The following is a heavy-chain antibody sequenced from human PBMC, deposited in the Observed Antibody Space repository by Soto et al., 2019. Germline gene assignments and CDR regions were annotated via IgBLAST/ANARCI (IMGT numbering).Heavy chain of an antibody. CDR1: GFTFSSYA. CDR2: ISGSGGST. J-gene: IGHJ6*03. V-gene: IGHV3-23*01. D-gene: IGHD3-3*01. Sequence: GGSLRLSCAASGFTFSSYAMSWVRQAPGKGLEWVSAISGSGGSTYYADSVKGRFTISRDNSKNTLYLQMNSLRAEDTAVYYFAKANVLRFLEWYYYYMDVWGKGTTVTVSS. CDR3: AKANVLRFLEWYYYYMDV.